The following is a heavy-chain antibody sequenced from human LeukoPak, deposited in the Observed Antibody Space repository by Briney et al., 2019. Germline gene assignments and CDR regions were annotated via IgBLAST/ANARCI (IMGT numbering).Heavy chain of an antibody. J-gene: IGHJ4*02. CDR2: MGGSGDSP. CDR1: GFTFSSYA. V-gene: IGHV3-23*01. Sequence: GGSLRLSCTASGFTFSSYAMTWVGQAPGKGLEWVSAMGGSGDSPKYADSVKGRFTMSRDSSKNTVYLQMNSLRPEDTAVYYCARDWSADYWGQGTLVTVSS. CDR3: ARDWSADY.